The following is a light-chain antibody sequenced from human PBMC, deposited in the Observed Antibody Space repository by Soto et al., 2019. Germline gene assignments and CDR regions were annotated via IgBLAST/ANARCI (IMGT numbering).Light chain of an antibody. V-gene: IGKV3-11*01. CDR2: DAS. J-gene: IGKJ4*01. CDR1: QSISIY. Sequence: EIVLTQSPGALSLSPGERVTLSCRASQSISIYLAWYQQKPDQASRLLIYDASNRATGIPARFSGSGSGTDFTLTISSLEPEDFALYFCQQRSSWPPTFGGGTKVDIK. CDR3: QQRSSWPPT.